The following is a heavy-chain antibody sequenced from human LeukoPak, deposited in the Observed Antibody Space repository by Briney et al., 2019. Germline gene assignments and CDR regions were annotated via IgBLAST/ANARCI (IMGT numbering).Heavy chain of an antibody. Sequence: PGGSLRLSCAASGFTFSSYGMHWVRQAPGKGLEWVAFIRYDGSNKYYADSVKGRFTISRDNSKNTLYLQMNSLRAEDTAVYYCAKGRYNWNDGASGYFDYWGQGTLVTVSS. CDR2: IRYDGSNK. CDR1: GFTFSSYG. V-gene: IGHV3-30*02. J-gene: IGHJ4*02. CDR3: AKGRYNWNDGASGYFDY. D-gene: IGHD1-20*01.